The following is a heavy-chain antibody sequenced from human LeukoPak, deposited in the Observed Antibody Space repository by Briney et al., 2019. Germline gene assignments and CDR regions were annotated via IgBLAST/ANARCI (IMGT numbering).Heavy chain of an antibody. CDR1: GGTFNKDA. V-gene: IGHV1-69*13. CDR3: ARGRWLVPFDY. Sequence: SVKVSCKASGGTFNKDAIGWLRQAPGQGFEWMGEIIPLLDTINYAQRFQGRVTITADEPTSTVYMELSNLRSEDTAVYFCARGRWLVPFDYWGQGTLVTVSS. CDR2: IIPLLDTI. D-gene: IGHD6-19*01. J-gene: IGHJ4*02.